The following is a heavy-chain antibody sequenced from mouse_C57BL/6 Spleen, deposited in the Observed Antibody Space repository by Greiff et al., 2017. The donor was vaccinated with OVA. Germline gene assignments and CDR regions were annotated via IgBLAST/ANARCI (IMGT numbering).Heavy chain of an antibody. D-gene: IGHD1-1*01. CDR3: ARADGSSYRAPFAY. CDR2: ISSGSSTS. J-gene: IGHJ3*01. CDR1: GFTFSDYG. V-gene: IGHV5-17*01. Sequence: EVKLMESGGGLVKPGGSLKLSCAASGFTFSDYGMHWVRQAPEKGLEWVAYISSGSSTSYYADTLKGRVTLSRDNAKSTLFLQLTSLRSEDTALYYCARADGSSYRAPFAYWGQGTLVTVAA.